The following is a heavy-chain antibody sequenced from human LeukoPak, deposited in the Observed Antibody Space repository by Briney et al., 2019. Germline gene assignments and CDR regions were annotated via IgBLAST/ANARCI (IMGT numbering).Heavy chain of an antibody. CDR3: ARGSRRAAGALDS. V-gene: IGHV3-33*01. CDR1: GYTFSYYV. Sequence: PGRSLRLSCAASGYTFSYYVMHWVRQAPGKGLEWVAVIWYDGSNKYYADSVKGRSTISRDNSKNTLYLLMNSLRADDTAVYYCARGSRRAAGALDSWGQGTLVTVSS. CDR2: IWYDGSNK. J-gene: IGHJ4*02. D-gene: IGHD6-13*01.